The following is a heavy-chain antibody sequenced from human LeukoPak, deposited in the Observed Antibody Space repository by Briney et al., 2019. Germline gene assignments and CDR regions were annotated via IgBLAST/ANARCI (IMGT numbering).Heavy chain of an antibody. CDR1: GGSISNYY. V-gene: IGHV4-4*07. CDR3: ASNTGTVFDY. CDR2: VYTTGTT. D-gene: IGHD7-27*01. Sequence: SETLSLTCTVSGGSISNYYWTWIRQPAGKGLEWIGRVYTTGTTNYNPSLRSRVTISLEMSKHQFSLILTSVTAADTAVYYCASNTGTVFDYWGQGALVTVSS. J-gene: IGHJ4*02.